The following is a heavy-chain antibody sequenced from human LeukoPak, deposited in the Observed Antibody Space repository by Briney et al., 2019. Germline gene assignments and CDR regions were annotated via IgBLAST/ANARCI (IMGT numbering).Heavy chain of an antibody. D-gene: IGHD3-9*01. CDR3: ARGRVHYDILTGYYDY. CDR1: GGSISSGSYY. V-gene: IGHV4-61*02. CDR2: IYTSGST. J-gene: IGHJ4*02. Sequence: SQTLSLTCTVSGGSISSGSYYWSWIRQPAGKGLEWIGRIYTSGSTNYNPSLKSRVTISVDTSKNQFSLKLSSVTAADTAVYYCARGRVHYDILTGYYDYWGQGTLVTVSS.